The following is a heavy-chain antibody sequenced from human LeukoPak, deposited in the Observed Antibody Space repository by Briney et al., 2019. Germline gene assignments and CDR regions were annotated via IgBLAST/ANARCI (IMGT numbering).Heavy chain of an antibody. J-gene: IGHJ4*02. CDR1: GYTFTSYG. Sequence: ASVKVSCKASGYTFTSYGISWVRQAPGQGLEWMGWISAYNGNTNYAQKLQGRVTMTTDTSTSTAYMELRSLRSDDTAVYYCARVAHSSGWYYFDYWGQGTLVTVSS. D-gene: IGHD6-19*01. V-gene: IGHV1-18*01. CDR3: ARVAHSSGWYYFDY. CDR2: ISAYNGNT.